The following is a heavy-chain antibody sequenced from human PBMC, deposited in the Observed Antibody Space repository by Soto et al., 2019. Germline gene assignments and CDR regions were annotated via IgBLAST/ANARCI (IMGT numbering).Heavy chain of an antibody. CDR1: GGSISTSGYY. V-gene: IGHV4-39*01. CDR3: ARLSSAYSNLFDY. D-gene: IGHD3-22*01. J-gene: IGHJ4*02. CDR2: IYYSGNT. Sequence: PSETLSLTCTVSGGSISTSGYYWGWIRQPPGKGLEWIGSIYYSGNTYYNPSLKTRVTISVDTSKNQFSLKLSSVPAADTAVYYGARLSSAYSNLFDYCGKGTLVTVSS.